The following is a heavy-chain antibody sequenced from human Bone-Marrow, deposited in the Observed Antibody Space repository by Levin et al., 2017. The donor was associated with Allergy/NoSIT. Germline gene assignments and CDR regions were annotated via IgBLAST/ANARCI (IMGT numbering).Heavy chain of an antibody. CDR3: ARWIAAAGTLGFDY. CDR2: ISYDGSNK. D-gene: IGHD6-13*01. CDR1: GFTFSSYA. V-gene: IGHV3-30-3*01. Sequence: QAGGSLRLSCAASGFTFSSYAMHWVRQAPGKGLEWVAVISYDGSNKYYADSVKGRFTISRDNSKNTLYLQMNSLRAEDTAVYYCARWIAAAGTLGFDYWGQGTLVTVSS. J-gene: IGHJ4*02.